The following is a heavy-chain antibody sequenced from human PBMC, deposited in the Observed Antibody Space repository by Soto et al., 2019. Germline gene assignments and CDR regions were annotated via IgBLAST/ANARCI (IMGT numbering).Heavy chain of an antibody. CDR1: GGSLSSGTYY. CDR3: ARDLLNSTVGEDFVS. D-gene: IGHD2-8*02. J-gene: IGHJ4*02. Sequence: PPETLSLTCTVSGGSLSSGTYYWSWIRHPPGNGLEWIGYIYHSGSSQSNPSLKSRVTISIDTSKNQFSLELRSVTAADTAVYFCARDLLNSTVGEDFVSWGPG. CDR2: IYHSGSS. V-gene: IGHV4-30-4*01.